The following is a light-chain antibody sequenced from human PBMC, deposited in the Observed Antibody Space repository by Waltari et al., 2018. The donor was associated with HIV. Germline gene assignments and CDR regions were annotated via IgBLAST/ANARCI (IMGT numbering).Light chain of an antibody. CDR3: QQRSNWPPRGGFT. CDR1: QSVSSY. Sequence: EIVLTQSPATLSLSPGERATLSCMASQSVSSYLAWYQQKPGQAPRLLIYDASNRATGSPARFSGSGSGTDFTLTISSLEPEYFAVYYGQQRSNWPPRGGFTFGPGTKVDIK. V-gene: IGKV3-11*01. J-gene: IGKJ3*01. CDR2: DAS.